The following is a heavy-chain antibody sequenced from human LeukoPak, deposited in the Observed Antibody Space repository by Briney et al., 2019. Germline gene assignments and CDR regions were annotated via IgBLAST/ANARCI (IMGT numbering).Heavy chain of an antibody. Sequence: GGSLRLFCAASGDIFSSYWVTWVRQARGKGLEWVAKIKQEGSEKYYVDSVKGRFTISRDNHKNSLHLKVNSLRGGDTAMYYCAKDWDAYYVSGSYFDYWGQGTLVTVSS. CDR3: AKDWDAYYVSGSYFDY. D-gene: IGHD3-10*01. V-gene: IGHV3-7*01. CDR1: GDIFSSYW. CDR2: IKQEGSEK. J-gene: IGHJ4*02.